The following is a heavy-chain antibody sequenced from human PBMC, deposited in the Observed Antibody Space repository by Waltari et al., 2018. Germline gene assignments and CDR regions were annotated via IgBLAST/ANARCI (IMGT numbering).Heavy chain of an antibody. V-gene: IGHV3-74*01. D-gene: IGHD2-15*01. CDR2: ITTDGTSK. CDR1: GFTFSHYW. J-gene: IGHJ6*03. CDR3: TRDAVGHMDV. Sequence: EVQLVESGGGLVQPGGSLRLSCSVSGFTFSHYWMNWVRQAPGKGRELVAHITTDGTSKNYADAVTGRFTISRDNTKDTLYLEMNSLTAEDTAVYYCTRDAVGHMDVWGKGTTVTVS.